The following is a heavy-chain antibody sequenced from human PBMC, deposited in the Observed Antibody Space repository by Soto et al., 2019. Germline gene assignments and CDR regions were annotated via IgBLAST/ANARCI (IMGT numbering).Heavy chain of an antibody. J-gene: IGHJ4*02. D-gene: IGHD3-16*02. Sequence: EVQLVQSGAEVKKPGESLKISCKDSGYRVTNNWIAWVRQMPGKGLEWIGVIYSGVSDTRYSPSFEGQVTLSVDRSINTVYLQWDSLRASDTAMYYCARHYHGFDSWGQGTLVTVSS. CDR3: ARHYHGFDS. CDR2: IYSGVSDT. CDR1: GYRVTNNW. V-gene: IGHV5-51*01.